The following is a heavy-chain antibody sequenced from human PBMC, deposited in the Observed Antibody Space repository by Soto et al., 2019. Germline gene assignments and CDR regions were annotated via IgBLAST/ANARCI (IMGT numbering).Heavy chain of an antibody. V-gene: IGHV4-30-2*01. CDR1: GGSISSADYS. Sequence: PSETLSLTCAVSGGSISSADYSWSWIRQPPGKALEWIGNIYHSGSTYYNPSLKSRVTISVDRSKNQFSLKLSSVTAADTAVYYCARERYYDFWSGFPLKARPLRQHNYYGMDVWGQGTTVTVSS. D-gene: IGHD3-3*01. J-gene: IGHJ6*02. CDR2: IYHSGST. CDR3: ARERYYDFWSGFPLKARPLRQHNYYGMDV.